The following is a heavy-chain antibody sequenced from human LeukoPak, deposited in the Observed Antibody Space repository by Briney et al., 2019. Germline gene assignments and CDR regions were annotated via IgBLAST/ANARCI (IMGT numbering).Heavy chain of an antibody. Sequence: SVKLSCKASGGTFSSYAISWVREAPGQGLEWMGGIIPSFGTANYAQYFQGRVTLTTDESTSTAYMELSSLRSEDTAVYYCARGLPGYCSSTSCPALGYYYYMDVWGKGTTVTVSS. V-gene: IGHV1-69*05. J-gene: IGHJ6*03. CDR3: ARGLPGYCSSTSCPALGYYYYMDV. CDR1: GGTFSSYA. CDR2: IIPSFGTA. D-gene: IGHD2-2*01.